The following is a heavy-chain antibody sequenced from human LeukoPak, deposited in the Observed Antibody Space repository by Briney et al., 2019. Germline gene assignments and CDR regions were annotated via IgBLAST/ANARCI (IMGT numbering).Heavy chain of an antibody. CDR1: GFTFRSYA. V-gene: IGHV3-48*04. Sequence: GGSLRLFCAASGFTFRSYALSWVRQAPGKGLELVSNISSSCSTIYYGVRVEGRFTISRDNPKNSLYLQMNSLRAEDTAVYYCAELGITMIGGVWGKGTTVTISS. CDR2: ISSSCSTI. D-gene: IGHD3-10*02. J-gene: IGHJ6*04. CDR3: AELGITMIGGV.